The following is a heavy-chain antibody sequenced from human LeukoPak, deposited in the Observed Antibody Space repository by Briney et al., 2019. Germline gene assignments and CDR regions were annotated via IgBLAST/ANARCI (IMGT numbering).Heavy chain of an antibody. CDR2: IKQDGSEK. D-gene: IGHD6-13*01. Sequence: GGSLRLSCAASGFTFSSYWMSWVRQAPGKGLEWVANIKQDGSEKYYVDSVKGRFTISRDNAKNSLYLQMNSLRAEDTAVYYCARDSSSFPYYYYGMDVWGKGTTVTVSS. CDR1: GFTFSSYW. CDR3: ARDSSSFPYYYYGMDV. J-gene: IGHJ6*04. V-gene: IGHV3-7*03.